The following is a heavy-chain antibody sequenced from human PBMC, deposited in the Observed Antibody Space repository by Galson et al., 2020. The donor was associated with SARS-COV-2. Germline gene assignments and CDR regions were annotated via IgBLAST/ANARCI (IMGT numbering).Heavy chain of an antibody. V-gene: IGHV4-61*02. CDR3: ARGNSPCVSILVIGTGPWGMGG. CDR1: GGSISSGNYY. J-gene: IGHJ6*02. D-gene: IGHD3-16*01. Sequence: SETLSLTCTVSGGSISSGNYYWSWIRQPAGKGLEWIGRIYKSGNTNYNPSLWSQVTISVDTSKNQFSLKLRSVTAADTAVYYCARGNSPCVSILVIGTGPWGMGGWGQGTAGTVSS. CDR2: IYKSGNT.